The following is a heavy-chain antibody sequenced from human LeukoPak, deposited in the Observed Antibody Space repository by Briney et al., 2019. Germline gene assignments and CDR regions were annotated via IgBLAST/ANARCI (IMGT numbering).Heavy chain of an antibody. CDR1: GFTFSSYG. V-gene: IGHV3-33*01. D-gene: IGHD2-21*01. Sequence: GGSLRLSCAASGFTFSSYGMHWVRQAPGKGLEWVAVIWYDGSNEYYADSVKGRFTIFRDNSKNTLHLQMNSLRAEDTAVYYCARHLNNCGDDCYIFDYWGQGTLVTVSS. CDR3: ARHLNNCGDDCYIFDY. CDR2: IWYDGSNE. J-gene: IGHJ4*02.